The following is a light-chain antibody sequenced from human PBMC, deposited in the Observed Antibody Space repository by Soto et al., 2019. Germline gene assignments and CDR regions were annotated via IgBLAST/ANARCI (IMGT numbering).Light chain of an antibody. CDR2: AAS. J-gene: IGKJ1*01. Sequence: DIQMTQSPATRSGSVGDVGGITGLASQTISRWLAWYQQKPGKAPKHLSYAASSLQSGVPSRFSGSESRTEFTLTISRLQPDDFATYCCQQDNSYSRTFGQGAKVDI. CDR3: QQDNSYSRT. CDR1: QTISRW. V-gene: IGKV1-5*03.